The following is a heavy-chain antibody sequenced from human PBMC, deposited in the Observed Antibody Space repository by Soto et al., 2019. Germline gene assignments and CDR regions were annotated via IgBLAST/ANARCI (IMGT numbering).Heavy chain of an antibody. Sequence: QVQLVQSGAEVKKPGASVKVSCKASGYTFTSYGISWVRQAPGQGFEWMGWISAYNGNTNYAQKLQGRVTTTTDTSTSTAYMELRSLRSDDTAVYYCARDARRYCTNGVCSMSWFDPWGQGTLVTVSS. J-gene: IGHJ5*02. CDR1: GYTFTSYG. CDR2: ISAYNGNT. CDR3: ARDARRYCTNGVCSMSWFDP. V-gene: IGHV1-18*01. D-gene: IGHD2-8*01.